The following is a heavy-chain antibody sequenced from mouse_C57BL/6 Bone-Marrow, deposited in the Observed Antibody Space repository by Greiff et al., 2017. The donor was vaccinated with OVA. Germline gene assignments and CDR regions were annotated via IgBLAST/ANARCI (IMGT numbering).Heavy chain of an antibody. V-gene: IGHV1-81*01. CDR1: GYTFTSYG. CDR3: ARGAYYSNSYYAMDY. J-gene: IGHJ4*01. CDR2: IYPRSGNT. Sequence: QVQLQQSGAELARPGASVKLSCKASGYTFTSYGISWVKQRTGQGLEWIGEIYPRSGNTYYNEKFKGKATLTADKSSGTAYMELRSLTSEDSAVYFCARGAYYSNSYYAMDYWGQGTSVTVSS. D-gene: IGHD2-5*01.